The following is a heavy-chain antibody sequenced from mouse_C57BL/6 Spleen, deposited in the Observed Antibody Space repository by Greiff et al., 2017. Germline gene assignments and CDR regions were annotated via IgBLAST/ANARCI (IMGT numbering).Heavy chain of an antibody. CDR3: TREYGSSFYWYFDV. CDR2: ISSGGDYI. V-gene: IGHV5-9-1*02. Sequence: EVQLVESGAGLVKPGGSLKLSCAASGFTFSSYAMSWVRQTPEKRLEWVAYISSGGDYIYYADTVKGRFTISRDNARNTLYLQMSSLKSEDTAMYYCTREYGSSFYWYFDVWGTGTTVTVSS. D-gene: IGHD1-1*01. J-gene: IGHJ1*03. CDR1: GFTFSSYA.